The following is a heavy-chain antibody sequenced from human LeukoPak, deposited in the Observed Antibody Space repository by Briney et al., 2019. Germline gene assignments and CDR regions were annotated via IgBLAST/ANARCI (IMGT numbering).Heavy chain of an antibody. D-gene: IGHD1-1*01. CDR2: IKTQVYGGTT. CDR1: GFTFGDFA. Sequence: PGQSLRLSCTTSGFTFGDFAMNWARQAPGKGLEWVGFIKTQVYGGTTEYGASVKGRFTISRDDSRAIAYLQMNSLKTEDTAVYFCTRDHRDDWNPGYYFDYWGQGALVTVSS. J-gene: IGHJ4*02. V-gene: IGHV3-49*04. CDR3: TRDHRDDWNPGYYFDY.